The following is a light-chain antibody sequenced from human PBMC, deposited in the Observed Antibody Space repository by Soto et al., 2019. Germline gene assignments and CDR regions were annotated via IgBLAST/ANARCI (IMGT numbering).Light chain of an antibody. J-gene: IGKJ2*01. Sequence: DIVFTHSPGTLSLSPGDGATLSCRASQSIYTKLAWYQKKSGQAPRLLIYDASTRAYGIPDRFSGSGSGTDFSLTISRLEPEDFAVYYCQQYAGSLYTFAQGTKVDIK. CDR2: DAS. CDR3: QQYAGSLYT. V-gene: IGKV3-20*01. CDR1: QSIYTK.